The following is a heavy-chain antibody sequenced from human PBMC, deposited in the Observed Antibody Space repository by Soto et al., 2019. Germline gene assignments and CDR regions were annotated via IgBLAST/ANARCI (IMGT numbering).Heavy chain of an antibody. J-gene: IGHJ5*02. Sequence: QVPLVQSGAEVKKPGSSVKVSCKSSGGTFSSYAFSWVRQAPGQGLEWMGGIIPIFGTANYAQKFQGRVTITADESTSTAYMELSSLRFEDTAVYYCARDSLVVVAATPRWFDPWGQGTLVTVSS. CDR1: GGTFSSYA. CDR2: IIPIFGTA. D-gene: IGHD2-15*01. CDR3: ARDSLVVVAATPRWFDP. V-gene: IGHV1-69*01.